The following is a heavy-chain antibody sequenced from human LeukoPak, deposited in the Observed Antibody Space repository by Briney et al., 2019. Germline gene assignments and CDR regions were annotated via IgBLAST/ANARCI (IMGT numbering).Heavy chain of an antibody. D-gene: IGHD3-9*01. CDR3: ARVGSYDILTGYYYYMDV. V-gene: IGHV4-34*01. CDR1: GGSFSGYY. J-gene: IGHJ6*03. Sequence: LETLSLTCAVYGGSFSGYYWSWIRQPPGKGLEWIGEINHSGSTNYNPSLKSRVTISVDTSKDQFSLKLSSVTAADTAVYYCARVGSYDILTGYYYYMDVWGKGTTVTVSS. CDR2: INHSGST.